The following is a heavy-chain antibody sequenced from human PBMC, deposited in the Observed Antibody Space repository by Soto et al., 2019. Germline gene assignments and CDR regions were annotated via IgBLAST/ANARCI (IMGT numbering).Heavy chain of an antibody. CDR2: IYHSGST. Sequence: SETLSLTCAVSDGSISSSNWWSWVRQPPGKGLEWIGEIYHSGSTNYNPSLKSRVTISVDKSKNQFSLKLSSVTAADTAVYYCARIALVVPAAPYYYGMDVWGQGTTVTVYS. D-gene: IGHD2-2*01. V-gene: IGHV4-4*02. CDR1: DGSISSSNW. CDR3: ARIALVVPAAPYYYGMDV. J-gene: IGHJ6*02.